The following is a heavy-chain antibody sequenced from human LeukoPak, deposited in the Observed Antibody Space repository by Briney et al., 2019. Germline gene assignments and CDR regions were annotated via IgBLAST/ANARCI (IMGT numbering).Heavy chain of an antibody. J-gene: IGHJ6*02. CDR1: GYTFTGYY. Sequence: ASVKVSCKASGYTFTGYYMNWVRQAPGQGLEWMGWINPNTGDINYAQKFQGRVTMTRDTSISIAYMELTILRSNDTAVYYCVSGSYGVSANGMDVWGQGTMVTVSS. V-gene: IGHV1-2*02. CDR3: VSGSYGVSANGMDV. D-gene: IGHD1-1*01. CDR2: INPNTGDI.